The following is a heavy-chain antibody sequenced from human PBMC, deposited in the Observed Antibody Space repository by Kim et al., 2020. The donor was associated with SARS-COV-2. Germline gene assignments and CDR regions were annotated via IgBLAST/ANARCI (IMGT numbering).Heavy chain of an antibody. Sequence: SETLSLTCTVSGGSISSYYWSWIRQPPGKGLEWIGYIYYSGSTNYNPSLKSRVTISVDTSKNQFSLKLSSVTAADTAVYYCARHQKLTFFGVVIIQNFDYWGQETLVTVSS. V-gene: IGHV4-59*08. D-gene: IGHD3-3*01. CDR3: ARHQKLTFFGVVIIQNFDY. CDR2: IYYSGST. J-gene: IGHJ4*02. CDR1: GGSISSYY.